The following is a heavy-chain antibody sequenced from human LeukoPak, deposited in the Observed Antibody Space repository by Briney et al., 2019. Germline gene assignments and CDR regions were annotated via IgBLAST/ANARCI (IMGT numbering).Heavy chain of an antibody. CDR1: GDSVSSNSAA. CDR2: TYYRSKWYN. J-gene: IGHJ4*02. Sequence: SQTLSLTCAISGDSVSSNSAAWNWISQSPSRGLEWLGRTYYRSKWYNDYAVSVKSRIIINPDTSKNQFSLQLNSVTPEDTAVYYCARDPRITVAGTADYWGQGILVTVSS. V-gene: IGHV6-1*01. CDR3: ARDPRITVAGTADY. D-gene: IGHD6-19*01.